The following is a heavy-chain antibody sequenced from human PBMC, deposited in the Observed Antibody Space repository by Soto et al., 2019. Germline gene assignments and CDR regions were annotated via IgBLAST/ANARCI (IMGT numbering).Heavy chain of an antibody. CDR1: GGSISSSGYY. D-gene: IGHD6-6*01. CDR3: ASRIAARPPYYYHYYGMDV. J-gene: IGHJ6*02. CDR2: IYYSGST. V-gene: IGHV4-39*01. Sequence: PSETLSLTCTVSGGSISSSGYYWGWIRQPPGKGLEWIGSIYYSGSTYYNPSLKSRVTISVDTSKNQFSLKLSSVTAADTAVYYCASRIAARPPYYYHYYGMDVWGQGTTVTVSS.